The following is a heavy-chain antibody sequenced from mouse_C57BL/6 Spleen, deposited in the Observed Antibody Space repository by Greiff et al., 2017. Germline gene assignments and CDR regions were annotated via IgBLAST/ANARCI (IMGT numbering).Heavy chain of an antibody. J-gene: IGHJ3*01. V-gene: IGHV5-17*01. Sequence: DVMLVESGGGLVKPGGSLKLSCAASGFTFSDYGMHWVRQAPEKGLEWVAYISSGSSTIYYADTVKGRFTISRDNAKNTLFLQMASRRSEDTAVDYCAMPGSDVPFAYGGQGTLVTVSA. D-gene: IGHD1-1*02. CDR2: ISSGSSTI. CDR3: AMPGSDVPFAY. CDR1: GFTFSDYG.